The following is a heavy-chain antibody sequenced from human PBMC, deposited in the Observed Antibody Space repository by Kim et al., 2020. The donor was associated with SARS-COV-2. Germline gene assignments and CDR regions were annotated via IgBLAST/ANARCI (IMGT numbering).Heavy chain of an antibody. J-gene: IGHJ4*02. D-gene: IGHD3-22*01. CDR1: GYSFTNYD. Sequence: ASVKVSCKASGYSFTNYDINWVRQATGQGLEWLGWMNPNSGNTGYAHDFQGRVTMTSATSITTAYMELSRLRSEDTAVYYCARGLYDSRGYYYFDYWGPGTLVTVSS. CDR3: ARGLYDSRGYYYFDY. V-gene: IGHV1-8*01. CDR2: MNPNSGNT.